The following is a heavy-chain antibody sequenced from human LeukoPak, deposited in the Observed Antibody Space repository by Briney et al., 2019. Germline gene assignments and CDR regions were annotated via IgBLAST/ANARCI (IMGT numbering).Heavy chain of an antibody. CDR2: IYRSGST. Sequence: PSETLSLTCTVSGGSISSGSYYWGWIRQPAGKGLEWIVRIYRSGSTNYNPSLTSRVTISVDTSKNQFSLKLSSVTAADTAVYYCARGSGYFYYYYYYYMDVWGKGTTVTISS. V-gene: IGHV4-61*02. CDR3: ARGSGYFYYYYYYYMDV. J-gene: IGHJ6*03. CDR1: GGSISSGSYY. D-gene: IGHD3-22*01.